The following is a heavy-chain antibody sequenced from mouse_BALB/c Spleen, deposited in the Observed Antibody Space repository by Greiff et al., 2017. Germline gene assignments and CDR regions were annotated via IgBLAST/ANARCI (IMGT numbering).Heavy chain of an antibody. D-gene: IGHD2-4*01. CDR3: ARWSYYDYDGGDYFDY. V-gene: IGHV1-9*01. J-gene: IGHJ2*01. CDR1: GYTFSSYW. Sequence: QVQLQQSGAELMKPGASVKISCKATGYTFSSYWIEWVKQRPGHGLEWIGEILPGSGSTNYNEKFKGKAPFTADTSSNTAYMQLSSLTSEDSAVYYCARWSYYDYDGGDYFDYWGQGTTLTVSS. CDR2: ILPGSGST.